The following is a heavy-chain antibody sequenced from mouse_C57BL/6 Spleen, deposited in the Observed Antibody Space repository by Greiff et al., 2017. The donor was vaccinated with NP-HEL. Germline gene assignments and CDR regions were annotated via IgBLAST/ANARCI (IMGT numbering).Heavy chain of an antibody. CDR1: GYTFTSYW. CDR3: ASRVYYDYAYFDY. J-gene: IGHJ2*01. D-gene: IGHD2-4*01. Sequence: QVHVKQPGAELVKPGASVKLSCKASGYTFTSYWMHWVKQRPGQGLEWIGMIYPNSGSTNYNEKFKSKATLTVDKSSSTAYMQLSSLTSEDSAVXYGASRVYYDYAYFDYWGQGTTLTVSS. V-gene: IGHV1-64*01. CDR2: IYPNSGST.